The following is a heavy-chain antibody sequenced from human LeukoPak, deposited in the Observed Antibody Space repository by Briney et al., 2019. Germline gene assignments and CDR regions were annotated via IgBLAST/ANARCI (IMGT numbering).Heavy chain of an antibody. CDR3: AKDARSSYYDSSGPAEH. CDR2: ISGSGGST. J-gene: IGHJ1*01. V-gene: IGHV3-23*01. Sequence: GGSLRLSCAASGFTFSSYAMSWVRQAPGKGLEWVSAISGSGGSTYYADSVKGRFTISRDNSKNTLYLQMNSLRAEDTAVYYCAKDARSSYYDSSGPAEHWGQGTLVTVSS. CDR1: GFTFSSYA. D-gene: IGHD3-22*01.